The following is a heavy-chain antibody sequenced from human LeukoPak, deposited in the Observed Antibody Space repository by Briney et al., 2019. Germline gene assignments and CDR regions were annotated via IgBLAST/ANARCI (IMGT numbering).Heavy chain of an antibody. Sequence: ASVKVSCKASGYTFTGYYMHWVRQAPGQGLEWMGWINPNSGGTNYAQKFQGRVTMTRDTSISTAYMELSRLRSDDTAVYYCARARLPYYYDSSGSLFDYWAREPWSPSPQ. CDR1: GYTFTGYY. V-gene: IGHV1-2*02. CDR3: ARARLPYYYDSSGSLFDY. J-gene: IGHJ4*02. D-gene: IGHD3-22*01. CDR2: INPNSGGT.